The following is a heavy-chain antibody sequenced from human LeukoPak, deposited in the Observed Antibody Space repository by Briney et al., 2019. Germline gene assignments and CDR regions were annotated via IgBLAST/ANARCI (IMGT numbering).Heavy chain of an antibody. CDR3: ARDPEYDSMGNY. D-gene: IGHD3-22*01. CDR1: GYTFTGYY. V-gene: IGHV1-2*06. CDR2: INPNSGGT. Sequence: ASVKVSCKASGYTFTGYYKHWVRQAPGQGLEWMGRINPNSGGTNYAQKFQGRVTMTRDTSISTAYMELSRLRSDDTAVYYCARDPEYDSMGNYWGQGTLVTVSS. J-gene: IGHJ4*02.